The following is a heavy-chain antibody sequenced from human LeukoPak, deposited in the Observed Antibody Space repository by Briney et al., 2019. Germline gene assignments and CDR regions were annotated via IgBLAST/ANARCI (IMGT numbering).Heavy chain of an antibody. Sequence: GGSLRLSCAASEFTFSSYSMNWVRQAPGKGLEWVSYITNSGNSKSYADSVKGRFTISRDNTKNSLYLQMNGLRAEDTAVYYCARDGAGDLEYGDYGGSYFDYWGQGTLVTVSS. CDR1: EFTFSSYS. CDR3: ARDGAGDLEYGDYGGSYFDY. D-gene: IGHD4-17*01. CDR2: ITNSGNSK. V-gene: IGHV3-48*01. J-gene: IGHJ4*02.